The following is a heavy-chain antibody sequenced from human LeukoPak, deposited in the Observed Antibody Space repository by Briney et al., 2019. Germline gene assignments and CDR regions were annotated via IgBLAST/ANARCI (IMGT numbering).Heavy chain of an antibody. V-gene: IGHV1-2*02. D-gene: IGHD1-7*01. CDR3: ARGGRIGNYRYFDY. J-gene: IGHJ4*02. CDR1: GYTFTDDY. Sequence: GASLKVSCKASGYTFTDDYMYWVRQAPGQGLEWMGWINPNSGGTNCAQKFQDRVTMTRDTSISTVYMELSRLTSDDTATYYCARGGRIGNYRYFDYWGQGTLVTVSS. CDR2: INPNSGGT.